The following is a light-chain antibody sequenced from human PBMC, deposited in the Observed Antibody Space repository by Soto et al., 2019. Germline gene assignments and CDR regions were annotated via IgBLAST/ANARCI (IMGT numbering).Light chain of an antibody. V-gene: IGKV1-39*01. Sequence: IQMTQSPSPLSASVGDTINITCRASENINRYVNWYQQNAGKAPKLLIYAASILHSGVPSRFSGSGSGTDFALTITSLQPEDFATYHCQQSYTSAFTFGHGTQVDI. J-gene: IGKJ3*01. CDR1: ENINRY. CDR3: QQSYTSAFT. CDR2: AAS.